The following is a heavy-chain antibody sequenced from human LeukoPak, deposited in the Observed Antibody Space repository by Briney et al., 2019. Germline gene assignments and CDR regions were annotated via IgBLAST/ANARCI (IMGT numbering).Heavy chain of an antibody. Sequence: GGSLRLSCAASGFTFSSDWMHWLRQAPGKGVVGVSRINSDGSSTSYADCGKGRFTIYRDTAKNTLYLQMNSLRAEGTAVYYCATDSGYDSSGYASPAYWGQGTLVTVSS. J-gene: IGHJ4*02. CDR2: INSDGSST. D-gene: IGHD3-22*01. V-gene: IGHV3-74*01. CDR1: GFTFSSDW. CDR3: ATDSGYDSSGYASPAY.